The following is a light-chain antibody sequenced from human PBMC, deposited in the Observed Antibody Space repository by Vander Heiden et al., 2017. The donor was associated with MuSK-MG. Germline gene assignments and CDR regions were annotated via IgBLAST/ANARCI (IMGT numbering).Light chain of an antibody. V-gene: IGLV2-14*03. CDR2: DVP. Sequence: QSALTQPASVSGSPGQSITIPCAGTSSDIGACTLVSWYQKHPGKAPKLLRCDVPNRPSGVSNRISGSKSGKTASRTLTGLQADDEAGNDCSSFTVTKILLVGRGTKLTVL. J-gene: IGLJ2*01. CDR3: SSFTVTKILL. CDR1: SSDIGACTL.